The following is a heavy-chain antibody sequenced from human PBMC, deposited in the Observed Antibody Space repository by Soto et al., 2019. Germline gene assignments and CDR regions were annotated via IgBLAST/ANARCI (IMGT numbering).Heavy chain of an antibody. V-gene: IGHV1-8*01. Sequence: QVQLVQSGAEVKKPGASVKVSCKASGYTFTSYDINWVRQATGQGLEWMGWMNPNSGNTGYAQKFQGRVTMTRNTAXXTXDXXLSSLRSEDTAVYYCARGLLASVPRQWYYYYGMDVWGQGTTVTVSS. CDR3: ARGLLASVPRQWYYYYGMDV. D-gene: IGHD6-19*01. CDR2: MNPNSGNT. J-gene: IGHJ6*02. CDR1: GYTFTSYD.